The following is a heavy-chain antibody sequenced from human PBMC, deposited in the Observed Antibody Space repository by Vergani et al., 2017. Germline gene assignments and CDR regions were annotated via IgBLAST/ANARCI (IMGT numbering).Heavy chain of an antibody. Sequence: EVQLLESGGDLVQPGGSLRLSCAASGFSFTTYAMSWVRQAPGKGLEWVSTINTNGDYTRYGDSVKGRFTISRDNSKNTLYLQMNSLSAGDTAVYYCAKANPRNSGYDYLYYYHAMDVWGQGTTVTVSS. V-gene: IGHV3-23*01. CDR3: AKANPRNSGYDYLYYYHAMDV. D-gene: IGHD5-12*01. CDR2: INTNGDYT. CDR1: GFSFTTYA. J-gene: IGHJ6*02.